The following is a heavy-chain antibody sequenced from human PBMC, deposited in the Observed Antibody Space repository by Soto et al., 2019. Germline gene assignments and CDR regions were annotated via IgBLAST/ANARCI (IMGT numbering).Heavy chain of an antibody. J-gene: IGHJ5*02. D-gene: IGHD2-15*01. V-gene: IGHV3-7*03. CDR2: IKQDGSQK. CDR3: ARPYCSDGSCFNYLDP. Sequence: VGSLILSCAASGFTFSSYWMNWVRQAPGKGLEWVANIKQDGSQKYYVDSVKVRFIIYRDNAKNSLYLQMNSLRAEDTATYLCARPYCSDGSCFNYLDPWGQGTLVTVSS. CDR1: GFTFSSYW.